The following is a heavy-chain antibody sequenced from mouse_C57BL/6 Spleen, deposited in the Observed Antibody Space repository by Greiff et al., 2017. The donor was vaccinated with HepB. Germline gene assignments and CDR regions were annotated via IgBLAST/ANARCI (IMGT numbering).Heavy chain of an antibody. CDR1: GYTFTSYW. J-gene: IGHJ2*01. Sequence: VQLQQPGAELVKPGASVKLSCKASGYTFTSYWMHWVKQRPGQGLEWIGMIHPNSGSTNYNEKFKSKATLTVDKSSSTAYMQLSSLTSEDSAVYYCARQGGYYGNLNYFDYWGQGTTLTVSS. CDR3: ARQGGYYGNLNYFDY. V-gene: IGHV1-64*01. CDR2: IHPNSGST. D-gene: IGHD2-1*01.